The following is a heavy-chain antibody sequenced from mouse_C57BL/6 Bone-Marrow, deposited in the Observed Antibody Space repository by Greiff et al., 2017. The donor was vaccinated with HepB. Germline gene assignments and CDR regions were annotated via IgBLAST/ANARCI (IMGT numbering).Heavy chain of an antibody. V-gene: IGHV14-4*01. CDR3: TLGSAGDHY. J-gene: IGHJ2*01. Sequence: VQLQQSGAELVRPGASVKLSCTASGFNIKDYYMHWVKQRPEQGLEWIGCIDTENGDTESASKFPGKAPITADTSSNTAYLQLSSLRSEDTAVYFCTLGSAGDHYWGQGTTLTVSS. D-gene: IGHD3-2*02. CDR2: IDTENGDT. CDR1: GFNIKDYY.